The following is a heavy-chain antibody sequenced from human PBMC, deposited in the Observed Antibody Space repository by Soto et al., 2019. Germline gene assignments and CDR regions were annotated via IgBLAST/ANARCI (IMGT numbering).Heavy chain of an antibody. J-gene: IGHJ4*02. D-gene: IGHD4-17*01. V-gene: IGHV4-31*03. CDR1: GGSISSGGYY. Sequence: PSETLSLTCTVSGGSISSGGYYWSWIRQHPGKGLEWIGYIYYSGSTYYNPSLKSRVTISVDTSKNQFSLKLSSVTAADTAIYYCARVPKASTEVMPDDYCGQGTVVTVSS. CDR2: IYYSGST. CDR3: ARVPKASTEVMPDDY.